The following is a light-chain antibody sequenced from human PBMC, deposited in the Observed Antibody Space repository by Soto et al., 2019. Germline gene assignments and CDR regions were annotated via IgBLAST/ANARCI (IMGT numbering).Light chain of an antibody. Sequence: ETVFTQSAGTLSLPPGFRATLSCRASQSVSSRLAWYQQKPGQAPRLLIYGASNRATGIPDRFSGSGSGTDFTLTIRRLEPEDFAVYYYQQYGSSGRLGQGTKVDIK. CDR3: QQYGSSGR. CDR1: QSVSSR. V-gene: IGKV3-20*01. J-gene: IGKJ1*01. CDR2: GAS.